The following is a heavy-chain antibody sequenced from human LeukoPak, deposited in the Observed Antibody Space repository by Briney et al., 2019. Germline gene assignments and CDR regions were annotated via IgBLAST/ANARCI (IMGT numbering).Heavy chain of an antibody. CDR1: GFTFDDYA. V-gene: IGHV3-9*01. J-gene: IGHJ3*02. CDR2: ISRNSGSI. CDR3: AKDRTYYDILTGSDAFDI. D-gene: IGHD3-9*01. Sequence: GGSLRLSCAASGFTFDDYAMHWVRQAPGKGLEWVSGISRNSGSIGYADSVKGRFTISRDNAKNSLYLQMNSLRAEDTALYYCAKDRTYYDILTGSDAFDIWGQGTMVTVSS.